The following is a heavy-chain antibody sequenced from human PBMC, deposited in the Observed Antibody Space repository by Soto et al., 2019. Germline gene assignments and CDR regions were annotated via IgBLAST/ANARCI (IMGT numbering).Heavy chain of an antibody. D-gene: IGHD2-21*02. CDR1: GYTFTSYA. CDR3: GRVPVTLVYFDY. Sequence: ASVKVSCKASGYTFTSYAIPWVRQAPGQRLEWMGWHNAGNGNTKSSQKFQGRVTITRDTSASTAYMGLSSRRSEDTAVYYCGRVPVTLVYFDYWGQGTLVTVSS. J-gene: IGHJ4*02. CDR2: HNAGNGNT. V-gene: IGHV1-3*01.